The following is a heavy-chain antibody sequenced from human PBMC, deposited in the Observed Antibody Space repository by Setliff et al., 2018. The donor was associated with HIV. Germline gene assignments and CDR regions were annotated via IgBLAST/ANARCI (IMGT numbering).Heavy chain of an antibody. Sequence: PGGSLRLSCAASGFFFKNAWMSWVRQAPGKGLEWIGRIKSETDGGTEESAAFVKGRFTISRDDSKNTLFLQMNSLKAEDTALYYCTTAGHGSLDFDYWGQGTRVTVSS. CDR2: IKSETDGGTE. CDR1: GFFFKNAW. V-gene: IGHV3-15*01. D-gene: IGHD1-1*01. CDR3: TTAGHGSLDFDY. J-gene: IGHJ4*02.